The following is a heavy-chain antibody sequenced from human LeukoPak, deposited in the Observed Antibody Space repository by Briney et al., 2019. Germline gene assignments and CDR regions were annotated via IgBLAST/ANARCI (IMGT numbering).Heavy chain of an antibody. Sequence: ASETLSLTCTVSGGSISSSSYYWGWIRQPPGKGLEWIGSIYYSGSTYYNPSLKSRVTISVDTSKNQFSLKLSSVTAADTAVYYCARHPSYGDHVGGLYWGQGTLIIVSS. CDR1: GGSISSSSYY. D-gene: IGHD4-17*01. CDR3: ARHPSYGDHVGGLY. J-gene: IGHJ4*02. CDR2: IYYSGST. V-gene: IGHV4-39*01.